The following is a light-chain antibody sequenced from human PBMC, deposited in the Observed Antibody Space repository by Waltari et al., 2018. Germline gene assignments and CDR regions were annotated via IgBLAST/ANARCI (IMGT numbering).Light chain of an antibody. CDR2: GAS. V-gene: IGKV3-20*01. CDR1: QSVSSSY. CDR3: QQYNQWPLT. J-gene: IGKJ4*01. Sequence: EIVLTQSPGTLSLSPGERATLSCRASQSVSSSYLAWYQQKPGQAPRLLIYGASSRATGIPDRFSGSGSGTDFTLTISRLEPEDFAVYFCQQYNQWPLTFGRGTKVEIK.